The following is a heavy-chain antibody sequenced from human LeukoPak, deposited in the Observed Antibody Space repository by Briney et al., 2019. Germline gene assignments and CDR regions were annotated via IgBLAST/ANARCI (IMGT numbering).Heavy chain of an antibody. CDR1: GFTFSRSW. CDR3: ARRSAAKDAFDI. CDR2: IKCDGCEK. D-gene: IGHD6-25*01. V-gene: IGHV3-52*01. J-gene: IGHJ3*02. Sequence: GGSLRLSCAASGFTFSRSWMHRVCQAPEKGLEWVADIKCDGCEKYYVDSVKDRFTISRDNAKNTLYLQMNSLRAEDTAVYYCARRSAAKDAFDIWGQGTMVTVSS.